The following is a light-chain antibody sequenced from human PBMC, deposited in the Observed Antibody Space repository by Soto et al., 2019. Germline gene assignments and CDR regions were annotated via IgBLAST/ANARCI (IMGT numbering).Light chain of an antibody. CDR3: GTWDTRLSVVV. Sequence: QSALTQPASVSGSPGQSITISCTGTSSDVGSYNLVSWYQQHPGKAPKLMIYEGSKRPSGVSNRFSGSKSGNTASLTISGLQAEDEADYYCGTWDTRLSVVVFGGGTKLTVL. CDR1: SSDVGSYNL. CDR2: EGS. J-gene: IGLJ2*01. V-gene: IGLV2-23*01.